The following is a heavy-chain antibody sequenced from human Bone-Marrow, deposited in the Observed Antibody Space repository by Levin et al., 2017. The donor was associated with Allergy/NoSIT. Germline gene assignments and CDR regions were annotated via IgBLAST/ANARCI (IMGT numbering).Heavy chain of an antibody. CDR1: GFTVTNHY. Sequence: ASVKVSCAASGFTVTNHYMTWVRQAPGKGLEWVSVIDRGDTTYYPDSVKGRFSIPRDSSKNTLHLQMNNLRVEDTAVYYCARVPSVLRRIGGCFDPWGQGTRVTVSS. CDR2: IDRGDTT. CDR3: ARVPSVLRRIGGCFDP. V-gene: IGHV3-53*01. J-gene: IGHJ5*02. D-gene: IGHD3-3*01.